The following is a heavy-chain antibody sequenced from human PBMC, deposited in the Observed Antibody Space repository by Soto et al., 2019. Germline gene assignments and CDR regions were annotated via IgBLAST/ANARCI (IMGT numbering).Heavy chain of an antibody. CDR2: FDPEDDET. CDR3: ATGRTYVYGSGSHNYFDY. J-gene: IGHJ4*02. CDR1: GDTLTDLS. V-gene: IGHV1-24*01. Sequence: QVQLVQSGTEVKKPGTSVKVSCKVSGDTLTDLSMHWVRQAPGKGLEWMGGFDPEDDETFYAQRFQGRVTMTEDTSTDTAYMELSSLRSDDTAVYYCATGRTYVYGSGSHNYFDYWGQGTLVTVSS. D-gene: IGHD3-10*01.